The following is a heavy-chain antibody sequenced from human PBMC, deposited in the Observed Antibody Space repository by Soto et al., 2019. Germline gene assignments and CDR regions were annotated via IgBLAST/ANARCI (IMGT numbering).Heavy chain of an antibody. V-gene: IGHV1-24*01. CDR1: GYTLTELS. CDR3: ATAAKYSSSWYWFDP. D-gene: IGHD6-13*01. CDR2: FDPEDGET. Sequence: ASVKVSCKVSGYTLTELSMHWVRQAPGKGLEWMGGFDPEDGETIYAQKFQGRVTMTEDTSTDTAYMELSSLRSEDTAVYYCATAAKYSSSWYWFDPWRQGTLVTVSS. J-gene: IGHJ5*02.